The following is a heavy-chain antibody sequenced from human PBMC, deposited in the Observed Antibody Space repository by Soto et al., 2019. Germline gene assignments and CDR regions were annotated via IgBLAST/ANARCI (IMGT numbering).Heavy chain of an antibody. V-gene: IGHV3-48*01. J-gene: IGHJ6*03. CDR2: ISSSSSVI. CDR3: ARDLSWGSNWYYYMDV. CDR1: GFILSDCA. D-gene: IGHD7-27*01. Sequence: EVQLVESGGGLVQPGGSLRLSCATSGFILSDCAMNWVRQAPGKGLEWVSYISSSSSVIDYAGSVKGRFTVSRDNARNSLYLQMNSRRAEDTAVYYCARDLSWGSNWYYYMDVWGKGTTVTVSS.